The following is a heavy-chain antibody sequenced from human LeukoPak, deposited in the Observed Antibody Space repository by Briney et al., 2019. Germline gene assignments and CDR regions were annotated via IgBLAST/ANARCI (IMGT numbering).Heavy chain of an antibody. J-gene: IGHJ4*02. CDR2: ISYDGSNT. Sequence: PGGSLRLSCAASGLTFSTYAVHWVRQAPGKGLEWVAVISYDGSNTYYADSVKGRFTISRDNSKNTLYLQLNSLRAEDTAVYYCARDSTYYYASGSSGPHYFDYWGQGTLVTVSS. CDR3: ARDSTYYYASGSSGPHYFDY. CDR1: GLTFSTYA. D-gene: IGHD3-10*01. V-gene: IGHV3-30*01.